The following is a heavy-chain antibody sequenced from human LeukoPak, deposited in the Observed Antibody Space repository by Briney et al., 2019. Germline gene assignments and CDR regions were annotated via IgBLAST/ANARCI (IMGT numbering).Heavy chain of an antibody. CDR1: GFTFSSYA. Sequence: PGGSLRLSCAASGFTFSSYAVSWVRQAPGKGLEWVSAISGGGDNTYYADSVKGRFTISRDNSKNTLYLHMNSLRAEDTAVYYCAKERGSLPAGQNRFDYWGQGTLVTASS. CDR3: AKERGSLPAGQNRFDY. J-gene: IGHJ4*02. D-gene: IGHD2-2*01. V-gene: IGHV3-23*01. CDR2: ISGGGDNT.